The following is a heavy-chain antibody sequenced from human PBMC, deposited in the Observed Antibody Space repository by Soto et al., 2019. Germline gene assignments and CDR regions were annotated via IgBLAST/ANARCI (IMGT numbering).Heavy chain of an antibody. V-gene: IGHV5-10-1*01. CDR1: GYSFTSYW. J-gene: IGHJ3*02. CDR2: IDPSDSYT. D-gene: IGHD3-22*01. CDR3: ASGRGSSGSSVDAFDI. Sequence: LGESLKISCKGSGYSFTSYWISWVRQMPGKGLEWMGRIDPSDSYTNYSPSFQGHVTISADKSISTAYLQWSSLKASDTAMYYCASGRGSSGSSVDAFDIWGQGTMVTVSS.